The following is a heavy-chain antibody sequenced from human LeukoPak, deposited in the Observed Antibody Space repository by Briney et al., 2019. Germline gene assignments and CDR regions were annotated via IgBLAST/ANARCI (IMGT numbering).Heavy chain of an antibody. D-gene: IGHD6-19*01. CDR3: ARRDTIRAYEQWLVLFDY. CDR2: INTNTGNP. V-gene: IGHV7-4-1*02. Sequence: ASVKVSCKASGYTFTSYAMNWVRQAPGQGLEWMGWINTNTGNPTYAQGFTGRFVFSLDTSVSTAYLQISSLKAEDTAVYYCARRDTIRAYEQWLVLFDYWGQGTLVTVSS. J-gene: IGHJ4*02. CDR1: GYTFTSYA.